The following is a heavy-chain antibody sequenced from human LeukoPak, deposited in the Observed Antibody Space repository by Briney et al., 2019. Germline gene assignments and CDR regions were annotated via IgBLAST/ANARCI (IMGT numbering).Heavy chain of an antibody. CDR3: AKDIKKIVGATIVFDY. J-gene: IGHJ4*02. Sequence: GGSLRLSCAASGFTSSSYAMSWVRQAPGKGLEWVSAISGSGGSTYYADSVKGRFTISRDNSKNTLYLQMNSLRAEDTAVYYCAKDIKKIVGATIVFDYWGQGTLVTVSS. D-gene: IGHD1-26*01. CDR2: ISGSGGST. V-gene: IGHV3-23*01. CDR1: GFTSSSYA.